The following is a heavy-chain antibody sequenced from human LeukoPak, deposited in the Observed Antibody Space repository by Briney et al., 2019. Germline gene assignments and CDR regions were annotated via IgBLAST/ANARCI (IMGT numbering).Heavy chain of an antibody. CDR3: AKATSVGAPALGMDV. J-gene: IGHJ6*02. CDR1: GFSFDDYA. CDR2: ISWNSGSI. V-gene: IGHV3-9*01. Sequence: PGGSLRLSCAASGFSFDDYAMHWVRQAPGKGLEWVSGISWNSGSIGYADSVKGRFTISRDNAKNSLYLQVNSLRAEDTALYYCAKATSVGAPALGMDVWGQGTTVTVSS. D-gene: IGHD1-26*01.